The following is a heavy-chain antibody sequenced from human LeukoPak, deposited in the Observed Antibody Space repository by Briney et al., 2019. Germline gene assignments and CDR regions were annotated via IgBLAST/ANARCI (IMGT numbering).Heavy chain of an antibody. V-gene: IGHV3-23*01. Sequence: PGRSLRLSCAASGFTFDDYAMHWVRQAPGKGLEWVSAISGSGGSTYYADSVKGRFTISRDNSKNTLYLQMNSLRAEDTAVYYCAKNKVGATASFQAYYYYYGMDVWGQGTTVTVSS. CDR2: ISGSGGST. J-gene: IGHJ6*02. D-gene: IGHD1-26*01. CDR1: GFTFDDYA. CDR3: AKNKVGATASFQAYYYYYGMDV.